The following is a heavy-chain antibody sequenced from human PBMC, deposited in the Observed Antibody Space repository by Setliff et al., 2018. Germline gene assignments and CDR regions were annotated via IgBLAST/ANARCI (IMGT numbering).Heavy chain of an antibody. V-gene: IGHV4-59*04. CDR3: ARHDVSDQAPYVGWFDP. Sequence: PSETLSLTCAVYGGSFSTYYWIWIRQPPGKGLEWIGSVHNSGSTYDNPSLRARLRMSVDTSKNQFFLNLRSVTAADTAVYYCARHDVSDQAPYVGWFDPWGQGSLVTVSS. CDR1: GGSFSTYY. J-gene: IGHJ5*02. D-gene: IGHD3-16*01. CDR2: VHNSGST.